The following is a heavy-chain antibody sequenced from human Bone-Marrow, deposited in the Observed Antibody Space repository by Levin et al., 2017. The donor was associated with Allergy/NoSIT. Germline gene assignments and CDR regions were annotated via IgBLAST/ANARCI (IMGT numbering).Heavy chain of an antibody. V-gene: IGHV4-30-4*01. CDR2: IYYTGGT. CDR1: GGSISSRDYY. J-gene: IGHJ3*01. Sequence: SQTLSLTCTVSGGSISSRDYYWSWIRQPPGKGLEWVGYIYYTGGTYYSPSLQSRLSISVDTSNNLFSLNVSSVTAADTAIYYCARATPTNTFDVWGQGTMVTVSS. CDR3: ARATPTNTFDV.